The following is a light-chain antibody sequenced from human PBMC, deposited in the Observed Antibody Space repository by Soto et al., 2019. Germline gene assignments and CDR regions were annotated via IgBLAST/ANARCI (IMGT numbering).Light chain of an antibody. Sequence: EIVLTQSPGTLSLSPGERATLSCRASQSVSSSYLAWYQQKPGQAPRLLIYGASSRATGIPDRFSGSGSGTDFTLTISRLEPEDFAVYYCQLYGSSPLTFGGGTKVEIK. V-gene: IGKV3-20*01. CDR2: GAS. CDR1: QSVSSSY. J-gene: IGKJ4*01. CDR3: QLYGSSPLT.